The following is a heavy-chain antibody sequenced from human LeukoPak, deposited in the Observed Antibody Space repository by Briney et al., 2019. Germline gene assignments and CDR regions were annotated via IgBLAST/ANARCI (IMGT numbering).Heavy chain of an antibody. CDR1: GYRFTSYY. D-gene: IGHD2-21*02. Sequence: GASVKVSCTAFGYRFTSYYMHWVRQAPGKGLEWMGGFDPEDGETIYAQKFQGRVTMTEDTSTDTAYMELSSLRSEDTAVYYCATGPPLAYCGGDCYYFDYWGQGTLVTVSS. CDR3: ATGPPLAYCGGDCYYFDY. V-gene: IGHV1-24*01. J-gene: IGHJ4*02. CDR2: FDPEDGET.